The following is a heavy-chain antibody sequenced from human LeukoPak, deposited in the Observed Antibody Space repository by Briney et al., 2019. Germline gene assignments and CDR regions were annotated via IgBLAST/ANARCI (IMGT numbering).Heavy chain of an antibody. J-gene: IGHJ6*03. V-gene: IGHV3-23*01. CDR3: ARGRCSSTSCYREPYYMDV. CDR2: ISGSGGST. D-gene: IGHD2-2*01. CDR1: GFTFSSYA. Sequence: GGSLRLSCAASGFTFSSYAMSWVRQAPGKGLEWVSAISGSGGSTYYAGSVKGRFTISRDNSKNTLYLQMNSLRAEDTAVYYCARGRCSSTSCYREPYYMDVWGKGTTVTVSS.